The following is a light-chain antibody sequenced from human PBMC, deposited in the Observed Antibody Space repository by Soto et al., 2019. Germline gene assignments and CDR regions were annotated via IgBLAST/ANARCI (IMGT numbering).Light chain of an antibody. Sequence: SVRTQSPLSLSVTPGEAASISCMSSARLLHKNGYNYVDWYMQKPGQSPQLLIYLGSNRASGVPDRFSGSGSDTYFTLEISRVEADDVGVYYCMQPLENFRTFGQGTKVDIK. CDR3: MQPLENFRT. V-gene: IGKV2-28*01. J-gene: IGKJ1*01. CDR2: LGS. CDR1: ARLLHKNGYNY.